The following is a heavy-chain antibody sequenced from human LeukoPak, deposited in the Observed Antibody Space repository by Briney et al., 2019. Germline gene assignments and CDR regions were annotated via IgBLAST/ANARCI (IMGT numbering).Heavy chain of an antibody. Sequence: GGSLRLSCAASGFTFSIYGMHWVRQAPGKGLEWVAFIRNDGSNKYYADSVKGRFTISRDTSKNTLYLQMNSLRAEDTAVYYCAKDSRAALTPGYFDYWGQGTLVTVSS. V-gene: IGHV3-30*02. CDR1: GFTFSIYG. CDR3: AKDSRAALTPGYFDY. CDR2: IRNDGSNK. D-gene: IGHD6-25*01. J-gene: IGHJ4*02.